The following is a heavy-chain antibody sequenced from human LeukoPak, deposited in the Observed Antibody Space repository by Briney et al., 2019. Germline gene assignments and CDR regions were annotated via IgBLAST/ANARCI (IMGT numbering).Heavy chain of an antibody. CDR2: ISYDGSNK. D-gene: IGHD3-22*01. CDR1: GFTFSSYG. V-gene: IGHV3-30*03. Sequence: PGGSLRLSCAASGFTFSSYGMHWVRQAPGKGLEWVAVISYDGSNKYYADSVKGRFTISRDNSKNTLYLQMNSLRAEDTAVYYCARPGGVYYDSSGYRPDAFDYWGQGTLVTVSS. J-gene: IGHJ4*02. CDR3: ARPGGVYYDSSGYRPDAFDY.